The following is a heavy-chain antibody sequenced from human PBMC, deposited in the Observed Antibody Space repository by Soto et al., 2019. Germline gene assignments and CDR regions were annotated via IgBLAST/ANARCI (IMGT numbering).Heavy chain of an antibody. D-gene: IGHD5-12*01. CDR2: INTKFGST. CDR1: GGSFSKKA. Sequence: QVQLVQSGAELKKPGSSVKVSCEASGGSFSKKAISWVRQAPGQGPEWMGGINTKFGSTNYAPKFQGRISITADESTNTVYMALSSLTSDDTAVYYCARGASSGFEYWYFDLWGRGTLVSVSS. CDR3: ARGASSGFEYWYFDL. J-gene: IGHJ2*01. V-gene: IGHV1-69*01.